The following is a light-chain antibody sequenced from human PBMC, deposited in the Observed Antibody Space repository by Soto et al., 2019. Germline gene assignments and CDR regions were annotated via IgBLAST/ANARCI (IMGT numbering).Light chain of an antibody. V-gene: IGLV2-14*01. Sequence: QSALTQPASVSGSPGQSITISCTGTSSDVGGYNYVSWYKQHPGKDPKLMIYDVSNRPSGVSNRFSGSKSGNTASLTISGLQAEDEADYYCSSYTSSSTLVVFGGGTKVTVL. CDR1: SSDVGGYNY. J-gene: IGLJ2*01. CDR2: DVS. CDR3: SSYTSSSTLVV.